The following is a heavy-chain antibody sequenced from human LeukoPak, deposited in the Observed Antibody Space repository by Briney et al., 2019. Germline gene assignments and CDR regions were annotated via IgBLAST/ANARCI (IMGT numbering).Heavy chain of an antibody. CDR3: AKLLSTSCSNYFDY. Sequence: TGGSLRLSCAASGFTFSSYAMSWVRQAPGKGLEWVSAISGSGGSTYYADSVKGRFTISRDNSKNALYLQMNSLRAEDTAVYYCAKLLSTSCSNYFDYWGQGTLVTVSS. CDR2: ISGSGGST. CDR1: GFTFSSYA. J-gene: IGHJ4*02. D-gene: IGHD2-2*01. V-gene: IGHV3-23*01.